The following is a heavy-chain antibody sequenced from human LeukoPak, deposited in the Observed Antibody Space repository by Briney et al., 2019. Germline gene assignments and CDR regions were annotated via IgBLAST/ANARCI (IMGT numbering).Heavy chain of an antibody. CDR3: ARLYSSSLGRVFDY. CDR2: IYNSGST. Sequence: SETLSLTCTVPGGSITSYYWSWIRQPPGKGLEWIGYIYNSGSTNYNPSLKSRVTISVDTSKNQFSLKLSSVTAADTAVYYCARLYSSSLGRVFDYWGQGTLVTVSS. D-gene: IGHD4-11*01. V-gene: IGHV4-59*01. CDR1: GGSITSYY. J-gene: IGHJ4*02.